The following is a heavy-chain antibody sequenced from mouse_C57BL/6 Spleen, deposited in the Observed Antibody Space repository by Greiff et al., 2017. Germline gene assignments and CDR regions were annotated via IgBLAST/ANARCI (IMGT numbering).Heavy chain of an antibody. J-gene: IGHJ4*01. V-gene: IGHV5-15*01. CDR1: GFTFSDYG. CDR3: ASYSNYEDYAMDF. CDR2: ISNLAYSI. Sequence: EVKLVESGGGLVQPGGSLKLSCEASGFTFSDYGMEWVRQAPRKGPEWVAFISNLAYSIYYADTVTGRFTISIENAKNTLYLEMSSLRSEDTAMYYCASYSNYEDYAMDFWGPGTSVTVSS. D-gene: IGHD2-5*01.